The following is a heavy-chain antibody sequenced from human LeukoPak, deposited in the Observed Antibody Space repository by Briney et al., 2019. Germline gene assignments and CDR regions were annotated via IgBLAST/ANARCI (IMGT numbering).Heavy chain of an antibody. J-gene: IGHJ6*03. Sequence: GGSLRLSCAASGFTFTSYWMTWVRRAPGKGLEWVANIREDGSERYYVASVKGRFTVSRDNAKKSLSLQVNSLRAEDTAVYYCARLNYDFWSGIWEGYYMDVWGKGTTVTVSS. CDR3: ARLNYDFWSGIWEGYYMDV. CDR2: IREDGSER. CDR1: GFTFTSYW. V-gene: IGHV3-7*01. D-gene: IGHD3-3*01.